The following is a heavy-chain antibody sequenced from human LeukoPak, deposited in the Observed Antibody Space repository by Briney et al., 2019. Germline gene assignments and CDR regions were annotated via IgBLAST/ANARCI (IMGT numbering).Heavy chain of an antibody. CDR2: MSGYGRTI. D-gene: IGHD3-16*02. Sequence: GGSLRLSCVGSGFTFSSSWIHWVRQHPGKGLVWVSRMSGYGRTIDYADSVKGRFTTSRDNAKNTLYLQMNSLTVEDTAVYFCAKAGSFRFDNWGQGTLVTVSS. CDR1: GFTFSSSW. V-gene: IGHV3-74*01. J-gene: IGHJ4*02. CDR3: AKAGSFRFDN.